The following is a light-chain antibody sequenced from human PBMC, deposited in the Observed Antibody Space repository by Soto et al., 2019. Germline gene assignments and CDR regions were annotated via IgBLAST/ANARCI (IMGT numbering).Light chain of an antibody. CDR3: QQYNSWPLT. Sequence: EIVMTQSPATLSASPGERATLSCRASQSVGSDLAWYQQKPGQAPRLVIYDIFNRATGVPTRISGSGSGTEFTLTISSLQSEDFAVYYCQQYNSWPLTFGGGTKVEIK. CDR2: DIF. V-gene: IGKV3D-15*01. J-gene: IGKJ4*01. CDR1: QSVGSD.